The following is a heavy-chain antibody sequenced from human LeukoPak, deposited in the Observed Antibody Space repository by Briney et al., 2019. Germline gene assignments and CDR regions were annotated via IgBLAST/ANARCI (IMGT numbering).Heavy chain of an antibody. CDR1: GFTFSSYA. CDR3: AKTYGSGSF. J-gene: IGHJ4*02. V-gene: IGHV3-23*01. CDR2: ISASGGST. Sequence: GGSLILSXAASGFTFSSYAMSWVRQAPGKGLEWVSSISASGGSTYYADSVKGRFTISRDNSKNTLYLQMNSLRAEDTAVYFCAKTYGSGSFWGQGTLVTVSS. D-gene: IGHD3-10*01.